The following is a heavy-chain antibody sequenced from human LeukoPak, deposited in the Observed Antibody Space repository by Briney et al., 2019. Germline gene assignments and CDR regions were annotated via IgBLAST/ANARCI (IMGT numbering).Heavy chain of an antibody. V-gene: IGHV4-39*07. CDR2: IYYSGST. CDR3: ARDGGGSDFWSGYFGDAFDI. D-gene: IGHD3-3*01. CDR1: GGSISSSSYY. Sequence: SETLSLTCTVSGGSISSSSYYWGWIRQPPGKGLEWIGSIYYSGSTYYNPSLKSQVTISVDTSKNQFSLKPSSVTAADTAVYYCARDGGGSDFWSGYFGDAFDIWGQGTMVTVSS. J-gene: IGHJ3*02.